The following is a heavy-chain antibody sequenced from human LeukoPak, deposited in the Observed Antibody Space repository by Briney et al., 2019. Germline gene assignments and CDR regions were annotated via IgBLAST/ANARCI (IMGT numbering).Heavy chain of an antibody. D-gene: IGHD4-23*01. V-gene: IGHV4-39*01. CDR3: ARRDDYGGLGYFQH. Sequence: SETLYLTCTVSGGSISSSSYYWGWIRQPPGKGLEWIGSIYYSGSTYYNPSLKSRVTISVDTSKNQFSLKLSSVTAADTAVYYCARRDDYGGLGYFQHWGQGTLVTVSS. CDR2: IYYSGST. CDR1: GGSISSSSYY. J-gene: IGHJ1*01.